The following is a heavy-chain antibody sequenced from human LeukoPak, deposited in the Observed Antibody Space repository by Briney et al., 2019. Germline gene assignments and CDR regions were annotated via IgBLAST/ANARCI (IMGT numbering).Heavy chain of an antibody. D-gene: IGHD7-27*01. J-gene: IGHJ4*02. CDR1: GYTFTGYY. Sequence: ASVKVSCKASGYTFTGYYMHWVRQAPGQGLEWMGRINPNSGGTNYAQKFQGRVTMTRDTSISTAYMELSSLRSGDTAIYYCVRTPPNWGFDYWGQGTLVTVSS. CDR3: VRTPPNWGFDY. V-gene: IGHV1-2*06. CDR2: INPNSGGT.